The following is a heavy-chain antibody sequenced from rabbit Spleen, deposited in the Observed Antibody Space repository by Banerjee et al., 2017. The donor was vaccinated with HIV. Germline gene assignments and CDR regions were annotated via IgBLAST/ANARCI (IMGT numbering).Heavy chain of an antibody. J-gene: IGHJ4*01. CDR1: GFSFSNKA. D-gene: IGHD8-1*01. CDR3: ARDAGTGDYIDVYFSL. V-gene: IGHV1S47*01. Sequence: QEQLVESGGGLVKPEGSLKLSCTGSGFSFSNKAVMCWVRQAPGKGLEWIGYIDPVFGITYYANWVNGRFSISRENAQNTVFLQMTSLTAADTATYFCARDAGTGDYIDVYFSLWGQGTLVTVS. CDR2: IDPVFGIT.